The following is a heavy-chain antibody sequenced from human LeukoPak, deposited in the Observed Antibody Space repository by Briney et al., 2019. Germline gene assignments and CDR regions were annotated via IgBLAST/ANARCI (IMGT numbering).Heavy chain of an antibody. J-gene: IGHJ4*02. CDR3: ARGGGYCGGDCYGIDY. CDR1: GFTFSNSW. V-gene: IGHV3-7*01. Sequence: RGSLRLSCEASGFTFSNSWMTWVRQTPGKGLEWVANIKTDGSEKYYVDSVKGRFTISRDNAKNSLYLQMNNLRVEDAAVYYCARGGGYCGGDCYGIDYWGQGALVTVSS. CDR2: IKTDGSEK. D-gene: IGHD2-21*01.